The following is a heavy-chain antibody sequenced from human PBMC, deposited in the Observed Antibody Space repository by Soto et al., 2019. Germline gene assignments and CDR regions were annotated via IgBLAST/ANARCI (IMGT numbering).Heavy chain of an antibody. CDR3: AKDSHWAIISPTHDY. D-gene: IGHD2-2*01. Sequence: PGGSLRLSCTASGFTFSNYYMTWVRQAPGKGLEWLANMNQDGSEKYYVDSVKGRFTISRDTAKNLLYLQMNSLRAEDTAIYYCAKDSHWAIISPTHDYWGHGTLVTVSS. CDR1: GFTFSNYY. CDR2: MNQDGSEK. V-gene: IGHV3-7*05. J-gene: IGHJ4*01.